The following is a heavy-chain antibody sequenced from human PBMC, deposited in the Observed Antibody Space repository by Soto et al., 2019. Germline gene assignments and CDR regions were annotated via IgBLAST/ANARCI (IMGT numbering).Heavy chain of an antibody. Sequence: QVLLLQSGSEVKKAGSSVKVSCKASGDAFKSYAIHWVRQAPGQGLEYMGRIIPSYDRTKYAQKFQGRLTLTADMYTSTVYMELSSLRSEDTAVYYGARDPTNDYGDDTFDYWGQGTKVIVSS. J-gene: IGHJ4*02. D-gene: IGHD4-17*01. V-gene: IGHV1-69*06. CDR1: GDAFKSYA. CDR3: ARDPTNDYGDDTFDY. CDR2: IIPSYDRT.